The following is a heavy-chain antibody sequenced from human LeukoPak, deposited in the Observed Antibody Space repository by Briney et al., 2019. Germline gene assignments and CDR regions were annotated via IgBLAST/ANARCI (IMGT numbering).Heavy chain of an antibody. CDR3: AKLSELELRQPFEY. Sequence: GGALRLSCAASGFTFSSYAMSWVRQAPGKGLEWVSAISGSGGSTYYADSVKGRFTISRDNSKNTLYLQMNSLRAEDTAVYYCAKLSELELRQPFEYWGQGTLVTVSS. CDR1: GFTFSSYA. J-gene: IGHJ4*02. V-gene: IGHV3-23*01. CDR2: ISGSGGST. D-gene: IGHD1-7*01.